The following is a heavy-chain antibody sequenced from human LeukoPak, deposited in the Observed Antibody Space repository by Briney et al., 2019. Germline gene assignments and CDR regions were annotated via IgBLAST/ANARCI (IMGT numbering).Heavy chain of an antibody. V-gene: IGHV3-30*02. D-gene: IGHD6-19*01. CDR2: IRYDGNIK. Sequence: AGGSLRLSCAASGFTFSTYGMHWVRQAPGKGLEWVGFIRYDGNIKYYGDSVKGRFTFSRDSSKNTLYLQMNSLRIADTGVYYCTRDWVPVAGGAGYWGQGTLVTVSS. CDR3: TRDWVPVAGGAGY. CDR1: GFTFSTYG. J-gene: IGHJ4*02.